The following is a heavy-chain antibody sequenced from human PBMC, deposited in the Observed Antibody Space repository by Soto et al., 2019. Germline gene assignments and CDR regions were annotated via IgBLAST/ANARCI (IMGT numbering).Heavy chain of an antibody. J-gene: IGHJ4*02. CDR2: ISGSGDSI. D-gene: IGHD7-27*01. V-gene: IGHV3-23*01. Sequence: EVQVLESGGDLVQPGGSLRLSCAASGFTFSNYAMTWVRQAPGKGLEWVSTISGSGDSIYYADSVKGRFTISRDNSKNTLYLQMNSLGADDWAVYYCSTGRQMGYWGQGTLVIVSS. CDR3: STGRQMGY. CDR1: GFTFSNYA.